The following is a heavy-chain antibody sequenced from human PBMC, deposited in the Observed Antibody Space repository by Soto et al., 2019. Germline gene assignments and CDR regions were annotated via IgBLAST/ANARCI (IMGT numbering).Heavy chain of an antibody. CDR2: IYYSGST. CDR1: GRSMSSYY. CDR3: ARDRGYYDSSGYSDDAFDI. J-gene: IGHJ3*02. D-gene: IGHD3-22*01. V-gene: IGHV4-59*01. Sequence: SDPLSLMCTVCGRSMSSYYWSWIRQPPGKGLEWIGYIYYSGSTNYNPSLKSRVTISVDTSKNQFSLKLSSVTAADTAVYYCARDRGYYDSSGYSDDAFDIWGQGTMVTVSS.